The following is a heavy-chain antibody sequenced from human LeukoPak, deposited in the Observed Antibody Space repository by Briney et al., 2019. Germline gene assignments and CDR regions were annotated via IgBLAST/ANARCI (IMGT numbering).Heavy chain of an antibody. CDR2: IFNTGST. CDR1: GGSISSSPHY. Sequence: SETLSLTCSVSGGSISSSPHYWGWLRQPPGKGLEWIGSIFNTGSTFYNPSLKSRVTISVDTSKNQFSLKLSSVTAADTAVYYCARRNWAPNYSYGHNWFDPWGQGTLVTVSS. J-gene: IGHJ5*02. D-gene: IGHD5-18*01. CDR3: ARRNWAPNYSYGHNWFDP. V-gene: IGHV4-39*01.